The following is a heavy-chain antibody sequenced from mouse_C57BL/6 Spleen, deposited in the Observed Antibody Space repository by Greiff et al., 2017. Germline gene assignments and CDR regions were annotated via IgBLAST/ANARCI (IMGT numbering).Heavy chain of an antibody. CDR2: INYDGSST. CDR3: AREGDGYDGYYAMDY. CDR1: GFTFSDYY. V-gene: IGHV5-16*01. J-gene: IGHJ4*01. Sequence: DVKLVESEGGLVQPGSSMKLSCTASGFTFSDYYMAWVRQVPEKGLEWVANINYDGSSTYYLDSLKSRFIISRDNAKNILYLQMSSLKSEDTATYYCAREGDGYDGYYAMDYWGQGTSVTVSS. D-gene: IGHD2-2*01.